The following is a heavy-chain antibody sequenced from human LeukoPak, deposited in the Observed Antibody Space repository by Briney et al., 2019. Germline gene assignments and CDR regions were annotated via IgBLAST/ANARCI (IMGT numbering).Heavy chain of an antibody. D-gene: IGHD3-10*01. CDR2: IKQDESET. CDR3: AKLFESGTYNNFFHY. V-gene: IGHV3-7*03. CDR1: GFSFSSYW. J-gene: IGHJ4*02. Sequence: PGGSLRLSCEGSGFSFSSYWVTWVRQSPGKGPEWVANIKQDESETYTVDSVKGRFTISRDNAKNTLYLQMNSLRPEDTAIYYCAKLFESGTYNNFFHYWGQGTLVTVFS.